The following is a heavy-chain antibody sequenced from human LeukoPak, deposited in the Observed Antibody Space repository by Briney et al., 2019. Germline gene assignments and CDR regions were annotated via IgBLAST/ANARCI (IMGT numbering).Heavy chain of an antibody. CDR2: SGNT. D-gene: IGHD3-10*01. CDR1: GASISSGAYH. V-gene: IGHV4-30-4*01. Sequence: SETLSLTCTVSGASISSGAYHWSWIRQPPGKGLEWIGYSGNTNYSPSLNSRVTISVDTSKNQFSLRPSSVTAADTAVYFCATYYAGRGGSGYWGQGTLVTVSS. CDR3: ATYYAGRGGSGY. J-gene: IGHJ4*02.